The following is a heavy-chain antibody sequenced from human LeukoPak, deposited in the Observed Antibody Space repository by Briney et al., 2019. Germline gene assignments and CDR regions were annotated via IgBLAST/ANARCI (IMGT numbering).Heavy chain of an antibody. CDR1: GYTFTSYY. V-gene: IGHV1-46*01. J-gene: IGHJ6*02. CDR2: INPSGGST. D-gene: IGHD2-2*01. Sequence: GASVKVSCKASGYTFTSYYMHWVRQAPGQVLEWMGIINPSGGSTSYAQKFQGRVTVTRDTSTSTVYMELSSLRSEDTAVYYCAREVVVVPAASGRATYYYGMDVWGQGTTVTVSS. CDR3: AREVVVVPAASGRATYYYGMDV.